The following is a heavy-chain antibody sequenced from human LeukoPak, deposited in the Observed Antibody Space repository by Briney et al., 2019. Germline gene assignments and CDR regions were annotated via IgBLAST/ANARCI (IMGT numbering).Heavy chain of an antibody. V-gene: IGHV1-18*01. J-gene: IGHJ4*02. CDR1: GYTFTSYG. D-gene: IGHD6-19*01. CDR3: AAGLYSSGWYTTIDY. Sequence: ASVKVSCKASGYTFTSYGISWVRQAPGQGLEWMGWISAYNGNTNYAQKLQGRVTMTTDTSTSTAYMELSSLRSEDTAVYYCAAGLYSSGWYTTIDYWGQGTLVTVSS. CDR2: ISAYNGNT.